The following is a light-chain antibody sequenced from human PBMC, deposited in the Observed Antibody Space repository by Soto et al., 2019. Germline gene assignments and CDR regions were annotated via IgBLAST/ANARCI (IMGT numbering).Light chain of an antibody. CDR2: AAS. J-gene: IGKJ1*01. CDR3: QKYNSAPWT. Sequence: DIQMTQSPSSLYVSIGDRVTITCRASQGISNYLAWYQQKPGKVPKLLIYAASTLQSGVPSRFSGSGSGTDFTLTISSLQPEDVATYYCQKYNSAPWTFGQGTKVEIK. CDR1: QGISNY. V-gene: IGKV1-27*01.